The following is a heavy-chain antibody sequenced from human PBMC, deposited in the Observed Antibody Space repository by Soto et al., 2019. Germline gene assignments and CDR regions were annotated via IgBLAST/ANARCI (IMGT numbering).Heavy chain of an antibody. CDR1: GYTFTSYG. CDR3: ARACSGGSCYWAAGY. Sequence: AASVKVSCKASGYTFTSYGISWVRQAPGQGLEWMGWISAYNGNTNYAQKLQGRVTMTTDTSTSTAYMELRSLRSDDTAVYYCARACSGGSCYWAAGYWGQGTLVTVSS. V-gene: IGHV1-18*04. CDR2: ISAYNGNT. D-gene: IGHD2-15*01. J-gene: IGHJ4*02.